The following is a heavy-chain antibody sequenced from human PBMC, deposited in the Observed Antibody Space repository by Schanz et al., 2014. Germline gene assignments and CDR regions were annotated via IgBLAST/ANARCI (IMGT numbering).Heavy chain of an antibody. D-gene: IGHD6-13*01. CDR2: SDYSGGT. CDR1: GGSITNYY. CDR3: AREGTGAVRGYFDY. V-gene: IGHV4-59*01. Sequence: QVQLQESGPGLVKPSETLSLTCTVSGGSITNYYWSWIRQPPGKGLEWIGYSDYSGGTNFNPSLRSRVTMSVDTSKNQFSLKLSSVTAADTAVYYCAREGTGAVRGYFDYWGQGALVTVSS. J-gene: IGHJ4*02.